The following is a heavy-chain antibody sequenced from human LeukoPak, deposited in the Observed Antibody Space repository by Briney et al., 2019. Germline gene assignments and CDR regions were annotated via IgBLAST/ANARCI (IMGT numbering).Heavy chain of an antibody. CDR2: IRPDERNK. J-gene: IGHJ4*02. CDR1: GFTLSSYG. D-gene: IGHD2-2*01. Sequence: PGGSLRLSCAASGFTLSSYGMHWVRQAPGKGLEWVAIIRPDERNKYYADSVKGRFIISRDISKNTLYLQMSSLRAEDTAVYYCAKDSSTSCHDWGQGTLVTVSS. V-gene: IGHV3-30*02. CDR3: AKDSSTSCHD.